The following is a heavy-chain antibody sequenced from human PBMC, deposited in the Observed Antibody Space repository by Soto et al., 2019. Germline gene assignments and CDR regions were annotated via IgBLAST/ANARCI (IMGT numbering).Heavy chain of an antibody. D-gene: IGHD3-22*01. Sequence: GGSLRLSCAASGFTFSNAWMNWVRQAPGKGLEWVGRIKSKIDGGTTDYAAPVKGRFTISRDDSKNTLYLQMNSLKTEDTAVYYCTTAGYSSGYYYYYWGQGTLVTVSS. CDR2: IKSKIDGGTT. CDR1: GFTFSNAW. CDR3: TTAGYSSGYYYYY. V-gene: IGHV3-15*07. J-gene: IGHJ4*02.